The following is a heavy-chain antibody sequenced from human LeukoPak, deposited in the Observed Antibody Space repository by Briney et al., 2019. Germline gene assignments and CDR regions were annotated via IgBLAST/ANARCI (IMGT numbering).Heavy chain of an antibody. CDR1: GFTFSDYY. Sequence: GGSLRLSCAASGFTFSDYYMSWIRQAPGKGLEWVSNISSSGSTIYYADSVKGRFTISRDNAKNSLYLQMNSLRAEDTALYYCAKASGWFSPFDYWGQGTLVTVSS. V-gene: IGHV3-11*01. J-gene: IGHJ4*02. CDR3: AKASGWFSPFDY. CDR2: ISSSGSTI. D-gene: IGHD6-19*01.